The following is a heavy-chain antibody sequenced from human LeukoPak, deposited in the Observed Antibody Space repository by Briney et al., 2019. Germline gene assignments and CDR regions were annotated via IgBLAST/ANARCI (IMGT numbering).Heavy chain of an antibody. CDR3: ARSRPGFYFDY. D-gene: IGHD7-27*01. CDR2: ISTSSSSI. V-gene: IGHV3-48*04. Sequence: GGSLRLSCAASEFTFSTYSMNWVHQAPGRGLEWVAYISTSSSSIYYADSVKGRFAISRDDAKSSLHLQTNSLRGEDTAVYYCARSRPGFYFDYWGLGTLVTVSS. CDR1: EFTFSTYS. J-gene: IGHJ4*02.